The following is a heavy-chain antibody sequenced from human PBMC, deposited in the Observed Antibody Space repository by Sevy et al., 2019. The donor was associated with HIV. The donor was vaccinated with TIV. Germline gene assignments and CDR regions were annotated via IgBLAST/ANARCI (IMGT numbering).Heavy chain of an antibody. J-gene: IGHJ4*02. D-gene: IGHD5-18*01. CDR3: ASVDTTMITDLDY. V-gene: IGHV3-23*01. CDR1: GFTFSNYA. Sequence: GGSLRLSCGASGFTFSNYAMSWVRQAPGKGPEWVSGINNGGSTYYADSVKGRFTISRDNSKKMVFLEMNSLRAEDTAVYYCASVDTTMITDLDYWGQGALVTVSS. CDR2: INNGGST.